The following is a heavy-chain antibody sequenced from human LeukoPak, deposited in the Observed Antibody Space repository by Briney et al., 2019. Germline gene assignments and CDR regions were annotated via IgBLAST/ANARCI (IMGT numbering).Heavy chain of an antibody. D-gene: IGHD6-19*01. V-gene: IGHV4-59*04. Sequence: PSKTLSLTCTVSGGSISSYYWSWIRQPPGKGLEWIGYIYYSGSTYYNASLKSRGTISVDTSKNQFSLKLNSVTAADTAVYFCARQVVAVAGTGYFDYWGQGTLVTVSS. CDR1: GGSISSYY. CDR2: IYYSGST. CDR3: ARQVVAVAGTGYFDY. J-gene: IGHJ4*02.